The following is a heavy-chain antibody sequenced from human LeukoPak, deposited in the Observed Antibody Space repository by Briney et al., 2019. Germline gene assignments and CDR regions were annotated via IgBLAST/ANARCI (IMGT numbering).Heavy chain of an antibody. Sequence: SGGSLRLSCAAFGFTVSSNYMSWVRQAPGKGLEWVSAISGSGGSTYYADSVKGRFTISRDNSKNTLYLQMNSLRAEDTAVYYCAKEAEYDSSSWYEPGWFDPWGQGTLVTVSS. V-gene: IGHV3-23*01. CDR2: ISGSGGST. CDR3: AKEAEYDSSSWYEPGWFDP. CDR1: GFTVSSNY. J-gene: IGHJ5*02. D-gene: IGHD6-13*01.